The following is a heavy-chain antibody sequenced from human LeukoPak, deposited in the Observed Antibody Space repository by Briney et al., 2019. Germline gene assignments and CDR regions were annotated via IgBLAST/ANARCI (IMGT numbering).Heavy chain of an antibody. CDR1: GFTFSSYG. CDR3: AKGGMVGTSGLFDY. V-gene: IGHV3-33*06. Sequence: GRSLRLSCAASGFTFSSYGMHWVRQAPGKGLEWVAVIWYDGSNKYYADSVEGRFTISRDTSKNTLYLQMNTLRTEDTAVYYCAKGGMVGTSGLFDYWGQGTLVTVSS. CDR2: IWYDGSNK. D-gene: IGHD4-23*01. J-gene: IGHJ4*02.